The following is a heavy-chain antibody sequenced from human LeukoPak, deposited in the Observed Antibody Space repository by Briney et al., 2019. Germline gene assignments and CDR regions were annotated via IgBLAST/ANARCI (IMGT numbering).Heavy chain of an antibody. CDR2: IYDTGTT. Sequence: SETLSLTCTVSGGSISSYHWSWIRQPPGKGLEWIGYIYDTGTTKYNPSLKSRVTISADTSKNQFSLKLISVTAADTAVYYCARQGIEMATIRYFDLWGRGTLVTVSS. CDR1: GGSISSYH. V-gene: IGHV4-59*08. D-gene: IGHD5-24*01. J-gene: IGHJ2*01. CDR3: ARQGIEMATIRYFDL.